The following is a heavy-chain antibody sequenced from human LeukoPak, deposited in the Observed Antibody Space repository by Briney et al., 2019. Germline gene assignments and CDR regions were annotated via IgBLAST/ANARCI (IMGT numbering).Heavy chain of an antibody. J-gene: IGHJ3*02. V-gene: IGHV3-30*02. CDR2: IRSDGSNK. D-gene: IGHD2-2*01. CDR1: GFTFSTYG. Sequence: GGSLRLSCAASGFTFSTYGMHWVRQAPGKGLEWVAFIRSDGSNKYYADSVKGRFTISRDNSKNTLYLQMNSLRAEDTAVYYCAKDGPTIVVVPAAMLGAPDAFDIWGQGAMVTVSS. CDR3: AKDGPTIVVVPAAMLGAPDAFDI.